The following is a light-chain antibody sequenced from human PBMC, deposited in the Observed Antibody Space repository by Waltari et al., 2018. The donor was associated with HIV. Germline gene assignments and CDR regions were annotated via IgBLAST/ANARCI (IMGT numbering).Light chain of an antibody. Sequence: QSALTQPASVSGSPGQSIAISCTGASSDVGGYHYVSWYQQHPGKAPKLLIYEVSNRPSGVSNRFSGSKSGNPASLTISGLQAEDEADYYCSSYTTSSTVVFGGGTKLTVL. CDR1: SSDVGGYHY. J-gene: IGLJ3*02. CDR2: EVS. CDR3: SSYTTSSTVV. V-gene: IGLV2-14*01.